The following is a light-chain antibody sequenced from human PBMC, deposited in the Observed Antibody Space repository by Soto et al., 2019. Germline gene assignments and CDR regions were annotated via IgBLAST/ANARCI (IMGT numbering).Light chain of an antibody. Sequence: QSALTQPASVSGSPGQSITISCTGTSSDVGGYNFVSWYQQHPGNAPKLIIHEVLNRPSGVSSRFSGSKSGNTASLTISVLQAEDDAVYYSCSHSASIHCVFGGGTKLNVL. CDR1: SSDVGGYNF. CDR2: EVL. V-gene: IGLV2-14*03. J-gene: IGLJ2*01. CDR3: CSHSASIHCV.